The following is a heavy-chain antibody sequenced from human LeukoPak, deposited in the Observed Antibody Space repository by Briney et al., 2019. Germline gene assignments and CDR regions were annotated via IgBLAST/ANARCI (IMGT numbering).Heavy chain of an antibody. V-gene: IGHV3-30-3*01. CDR1: GFTFGSYA. CDR3: ARDGGSSSWSHLDY. Sequence: PGGSLRLSCAASGFTFGSYAMHWVRQAPGKGLEWVAVISYDGSNKYYADSVKGRFTISRDNSKNTLYLQMNSLRAEDTAVYYCARDGGSSSWSHLDYWGQGTLVTVSS. CDR2: ISYDGSNK. D-gene: IGHD6-13*01. J-gene: IGHJ4*02.